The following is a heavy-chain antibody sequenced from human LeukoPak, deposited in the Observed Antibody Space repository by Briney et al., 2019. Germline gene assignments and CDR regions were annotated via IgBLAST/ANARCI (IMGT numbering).Heavy chain of an antibody. CDR2: IYPGDSDT. CDR1: GYSFTSYW. J-gene: IGHJ4*02. D-gene: IGHD3-22*01. Sequence: GESLKISCKGSGYSFTSYWIGWVRQMPGKGLEWMGIIYPGDSDTRYSPSFQGQVTISADKFISTAYLQWSSLKASDTAMYYCARRLLYYYDSSGYFDYWGQGTLVTVSS. CDR3: ARRLLYYYDSSGYFDY. V-gene: IGHV5-51*01.